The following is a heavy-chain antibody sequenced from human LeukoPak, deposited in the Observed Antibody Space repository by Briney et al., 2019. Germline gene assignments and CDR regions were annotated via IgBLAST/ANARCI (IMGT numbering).Heavy chain of an antibody. V-gene: IGHV4-39*01. CDR3: ARSSGFYPSDFDY. CDR2: IYYSGST. D-gene: IGHD3-22*01. Sequence: SETLSLTCTVSGGSISSSSYYWGWIRQPPGKGLGWIGSIYYSGSTYYNPSLKSRVTISVDTSKNQFSLKLSSVTAADTAVYYCARSSGFYPSDFDYWGQGTLVTVSS. J-gene: IGHJ4*02. CDR1: GGSISSSSYY.